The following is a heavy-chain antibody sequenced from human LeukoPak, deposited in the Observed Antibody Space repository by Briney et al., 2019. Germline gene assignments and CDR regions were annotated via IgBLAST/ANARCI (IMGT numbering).Heavy chain of an antibody. CDR3: ARDTDFWSGYYFDY. CDR1: GYTFTSYG. V-gene: IGHV1-18*01. D-gene: IGHD3-3*01. Sequence: ASVKVSCKASGYTFTSYGISWVRQAPGQGLEWMGWIRAYNGNTNYAQKLQGRVTMTTDTSTSTAYMELRSLRSDDTAVYYCARDTDFWSGYYFDYWGQGTLVTVSS. J-gene: IGHJ4*02. CDR2: IRAYNGNT.